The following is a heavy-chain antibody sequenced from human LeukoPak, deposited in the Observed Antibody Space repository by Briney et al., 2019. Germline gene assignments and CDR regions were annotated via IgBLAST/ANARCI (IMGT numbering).Heavy chain of an antibody. CDR2: ISYDGSNK. D-gene: IGHD1-26*01. J-gene: IGHJ4*02. Sequence: PGGSLRLSCAASGFTFSSYAMHWVRQAPGKGLEGVAVISYDGSNKYYEDSVKGRFAISRDNSKNTQYLQKNSLRAEDTAVYYCARVPSDSGSYYSYWGQGTLVTVS. CDR3: ARVPSDSGSYYSY. V-gene: IGHV3-30*09. CDR1: GFTFSSYA.